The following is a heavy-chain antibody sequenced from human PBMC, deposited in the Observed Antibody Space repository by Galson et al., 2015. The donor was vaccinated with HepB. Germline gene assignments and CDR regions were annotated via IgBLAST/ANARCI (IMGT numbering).Heavy chain of an antibody. CDR2: INPSGGST. J-gene: IGHJ4*02. D-gene: IGHD5-12*01. Sequence: SVKVSCKASGYTFTSYYMHWVRQAPGQGLEWMGIINPSGGSTSYAQKFQGRVTMTRDTSTSTVYMELSSLRSEDTAVYYCARDGYSGYDFINRFDYWGQGTLVTVSS. CDR3: ARDGYSGYDFINRFDY. CDR1: GYTFTSYY. V-gene: IGHV1-46*01.